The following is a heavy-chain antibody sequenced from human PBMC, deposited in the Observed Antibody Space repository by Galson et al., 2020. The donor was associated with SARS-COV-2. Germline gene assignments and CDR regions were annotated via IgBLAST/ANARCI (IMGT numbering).Heavy chain of an antibody. CDR1: GFTFSDYY. D-gene: IGHD2-8*02. V-gene: IGHV3-11*06. Sequence: AGGSLRLSCVASGFTFSDYYMSWIRQAPGKGLEWISYISSSGSYTNYADSVKGRFTISRDNAKNSLYLQMNSLRAEDTALYFCARNGRDCSGGVCYGAEYFQYWGQGNPVTVSS. CDR2: ISSSGSYT. CDR3: ARNGRDCSGGVCYGAEYFQY. J-gene: IGHJ1*01.